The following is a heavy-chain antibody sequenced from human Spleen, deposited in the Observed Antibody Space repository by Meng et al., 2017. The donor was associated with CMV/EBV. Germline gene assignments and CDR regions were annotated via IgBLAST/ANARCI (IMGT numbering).Heavy chain of an antibody. Sequence: GESLKISCAASGFTFNYAWMNWVRQAPGQGLEWVGRIKSRRDGGTADSAAPVKGRFTISRDASKKTVYLQMDSLKNEDTAVYFCSTDSSIWQNYHYYEMDVWGQGTTVTVSS. CDR2: IKSRRDGGTA. CDR1: GFTFNYAW. V-gene: IGHV3-15*01. J-gene: IGHJ6*02. D-gene: IGHD6-13*01. CDR3: STDSSIWQNYHYYEMDV.